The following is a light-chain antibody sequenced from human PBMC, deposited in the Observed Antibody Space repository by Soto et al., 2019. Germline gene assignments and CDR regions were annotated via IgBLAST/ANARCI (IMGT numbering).Light chain of an antibody. CDR3: HHYET. CDR1: QSVSSY. CDR2: GAS. J-gene: IGKJ1*01. V-gene: IGKV3-20*01. Sequence: EIVLTQSPATLSLSPGETATLSCRASQSVSSYLAWYQQKPGQAPRLLMYGASIRAAGVPDRFSGSGSGTEFTLTISRLEPEDFTVYYCHHYETFGQGTKVDIK.